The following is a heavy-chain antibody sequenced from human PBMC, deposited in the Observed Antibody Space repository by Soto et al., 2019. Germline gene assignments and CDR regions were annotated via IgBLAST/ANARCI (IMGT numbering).Heavy chain of an antibody. D-gene: IGHD2-2*01. CDR1: GFTFSSYA. CDR3: ATPRLRLVVVPDPLAP. Sequence: GGSLRLSCAASGFTFSSYAMHWVRQAPGKGLEWVAVISYDGSNKYYADSVKGRFTISRDNSKNTLYLQMNSLRAEDTAVYYCATPRLRLVVVPDPLAPCGQGTLVTVSS. CDR2: ISYDGSNK. V-gene: IGHV3-30-3*01. J-gene: IGHJ5*02.